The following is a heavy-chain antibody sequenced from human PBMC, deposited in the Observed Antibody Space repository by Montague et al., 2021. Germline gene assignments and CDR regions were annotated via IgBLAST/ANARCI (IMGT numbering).Heavy chain of an antibody. CDR3: VKDTRDYYPDF. CDR1: GFIFNNYV. CDR2: INGNSINI. V-gene: IGHV3-9*01. J-gene: IGHJ4*02. Sequence: SLRLSCAASGFIFNNYVMNWVRQAPGKGLEWVSGINGNSINIDYADSVKGRFTISRDNAKNSLYLPMNSLRAEDTAFYYCVKDTRDYYPDFWGQGILVTVSS. D-gene: IGHD3-3*01.